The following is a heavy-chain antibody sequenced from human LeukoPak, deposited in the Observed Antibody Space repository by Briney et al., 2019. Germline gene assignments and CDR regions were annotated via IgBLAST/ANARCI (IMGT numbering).Heavy chain of an antibody. D-gene: IGHD3-22*01. J-gene: IGHJ4*02. CDR1: GFTISNYW. V-gene: IGHV3-74*01. CDR3: ARTSYDTGGYFED. Sequence: GGSLRLSCAASGFTISNYWMHWVRQAPGKGLVWVSRISSDGTNTNYADSVKGRFTISRDNTKNTLYLQMNSLGAEDTAVYYCARTSYDTGGYFEDWGQGTLVTVSS. CDR2: ISSDGTNT.